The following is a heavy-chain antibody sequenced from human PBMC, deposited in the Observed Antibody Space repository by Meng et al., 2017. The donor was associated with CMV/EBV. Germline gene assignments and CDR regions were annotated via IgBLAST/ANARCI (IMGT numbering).Heavy chain of an antibody. J-gene: IGHJ5*02. CDR3: ARVWRGRWFAP. CDR1: GFPFTDHY. Sequence: AASGFPFTDHYMDWVRLAPGKGLEWVGRIRNKANSYTTEYAASVKGRFTISRDDSKNSVYLQMNSLKTEDTAVYYCARVWRGRWFAPWGQGTLVTVSS. D-gene: IGHD2-21*01. CDR2: IRNKANSYTT. V-gene: IGHV3-72*01.